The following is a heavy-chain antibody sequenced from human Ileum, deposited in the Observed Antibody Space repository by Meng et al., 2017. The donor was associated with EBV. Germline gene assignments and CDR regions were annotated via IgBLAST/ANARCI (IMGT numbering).Heavy chain of an antibody. V-gene: IGHV4-28*01. J-gene: IGHJ4*02. Sequence: VQLQESGPGLVKPSDTLSPTCAVSGYSISTTNWWGWIRQPPGKGLEWIGHIYYSGTTYNNPSLKSRVTMSIDPSKNQFSLKLSSVTAVDTAVYYCARNSESGSYIDYWGLGTLVTVSS. D-gene: IGHD1-26*01. CDR3: ARNSESGSYIDY. CDR1: GYSISTTNW. CDR2: IYYSGTT.